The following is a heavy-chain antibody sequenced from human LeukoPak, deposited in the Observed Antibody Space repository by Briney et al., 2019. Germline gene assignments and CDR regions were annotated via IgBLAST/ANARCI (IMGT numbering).Heavy chain of an antibody. V-gene: IGHV3-23*01. D-gene: IGHD5-18*01. CDR1: GFTFSSYA. CDR2: ISGSGGYT. CDR3: AKRDSYGQGYYFDY. Sequence: PGGSLRLSCAASGFTFSSYAMSWVRQAPGKGLEWVSAISGSGGYTFYADSVKGRFTISRDNSKNTLYLQMNSLRAEDTAVYYCAKRDSYGQGYYFDYWGQGTLVTVSS. J-gene: IGHJ4*02.